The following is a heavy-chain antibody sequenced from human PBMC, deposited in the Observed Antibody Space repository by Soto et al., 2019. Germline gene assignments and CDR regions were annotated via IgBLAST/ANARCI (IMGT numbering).Heavy chain of an antibody. V-gene: IGHV5-51*01. CDR2: IYPGDSDT. CDR3: ERRIAAAGIIAP. J-gene: IGHJ5*02. D-gene: IGHD6-13*01. CDR1: GRSFTSCW. Sequence: PLESIKLSWKESGRSFTSCWIRWLRQMTGKGLEWMGIIYPGDSDTRYSPSFQGQVTISADKSISTAYLQWSSLKASDTAMYYCERRIAAAGIIAPWGQGTLVTVSS.